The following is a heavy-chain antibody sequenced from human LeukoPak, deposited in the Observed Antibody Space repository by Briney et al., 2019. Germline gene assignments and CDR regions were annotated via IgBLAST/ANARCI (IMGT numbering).Heavy chain of an antibody. Sequence: ASVKVSCKASGYTFTSYYMHWVRQAPGQGLEWMGIINPSGGSTSYAQKFQGRVTMTRDTSTSTVYVELSSLRSEDTAVYYCARSYGELRYFDWLPSYWGQGTLVTVSS. D-gene: IGHD3-9*01. CDR3: ARSYGELRYFDWLPSY. J-gene: IGHJ4*02. CDR1: GYTFTSYY. V-gene: IGHV1-46*01. CDR2: INPSGGST.